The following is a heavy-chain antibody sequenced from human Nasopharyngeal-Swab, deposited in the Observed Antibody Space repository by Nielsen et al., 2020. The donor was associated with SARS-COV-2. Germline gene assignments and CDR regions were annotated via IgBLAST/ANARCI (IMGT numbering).Heavy chain of an antibody. CDR3: TRLGRSNAGYYYMDV. D-gene: IGHD3-22*01. J-gene: IGHJ6*03. Sequence: GGSLRLSCAASGFTFSGSVMHWVRQASGKGLEWVGRIRSKANSYATAYAASVKGRFTISRDDSKNTAFLQMKSLKTEDTVVYYCTRLGRSNAGYYYMDVWGKGTTVTVSS. V-gene: IGHV3-73*01. CDR2: IRSKANSYAT. CDR1: GFTFSGSV.